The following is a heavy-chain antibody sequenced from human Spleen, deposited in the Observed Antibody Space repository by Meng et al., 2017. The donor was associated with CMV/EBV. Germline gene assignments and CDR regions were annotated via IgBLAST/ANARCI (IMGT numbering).Heavy chain of an antibody. V-gene: IGHV1-2*02. CDR2: INPNSGGT. J-gene: IGHJ5*02. Sequence: NVPCMASGYTFTGYYMHWVRQAPGQGLEWMGWINPNSGGTNYAQKFQGRVTMTRDTSISTAYMELSRLRSDDTAVYYCARFASAAGTSWGQGTLVTVSS. CDR1: GYTFTGYY. CDR3: ARFASAAGTS. D-gene: IGHD6-13*01.